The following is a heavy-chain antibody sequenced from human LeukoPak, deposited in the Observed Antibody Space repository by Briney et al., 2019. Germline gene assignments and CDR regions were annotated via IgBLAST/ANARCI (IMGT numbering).Heavy chain of an antibody. D-gene: IGHD3-3*01. CDR2: IYYSGTT. J-gene: IGHJ6*04. V-gene: IGHV4-39*01. CDR1: GDSMSGRSYY. Sequence: PSETLSLTCSVSGDSMSGRSYYWGWIRQPPGKGLEWIGSIYYSGTTHYNAALKSRVSISLDRSRTQFSLQVNSVTAADTAVYYCARHAVADSVTVFGASPDVWGKGTTVTLFS. CDR3: ARHAVADSVTVFGASPDV.